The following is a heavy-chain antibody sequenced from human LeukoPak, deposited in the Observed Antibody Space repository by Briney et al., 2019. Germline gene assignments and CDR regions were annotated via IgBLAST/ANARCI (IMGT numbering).Heavy chain of an antibody. CDR1: GFTFSSYG. CDR2: ISYDGSNK. D-gene: IGHD7-27*01. J-gene: IGHJ4*02. Sequence: RGSLRLSCAASGFTFSSYGMHWVRQAPGKGLEWVAVISYDGSNKYYADSVKGRFTISRDNSKNTLSLQMNSLRAEDTAVYYCAETWSWGRHFDYWGQGTLVTVSS. V-gene: IGHV3-30*18. CDR3: AETWSWGRHFDY.